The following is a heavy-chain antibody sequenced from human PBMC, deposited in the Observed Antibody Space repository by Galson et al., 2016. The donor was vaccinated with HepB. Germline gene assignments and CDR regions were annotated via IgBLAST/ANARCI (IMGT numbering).Heavy chain of an antibody. CDR1: GFTLSSSA. D-gene: IGHD3-10*01. CDR2: IHNDGGST. Sequence: SLRLSCAASGFTLSSSAMSWVRQAPGKGLEWVSAIHNDGGSTYYADSVKGRFTISRDNAKNSVYLQMNSLRDEDTAVYYCAREYGGHYYGSGSLDWGQGTLVTVSS. J-gene: IGHJ4*02. CDR3: AREYGGHYYGSGSLD. V-gene: IGHV3-23*01.